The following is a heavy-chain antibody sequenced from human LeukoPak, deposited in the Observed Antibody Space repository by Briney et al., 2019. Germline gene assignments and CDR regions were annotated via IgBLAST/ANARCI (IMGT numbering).Heavy chain of an antibody. J-gene: IGHJ4*02. CDR2: INPNTGDT. V-gene: IGHV1-2*02. CDR3: ARAYSSSVHAPLRY. CDR1: GYTFTGYY. Sequence: ASVKVSCKASGYTFTGYYMHWVRQAPGQGLEWMGWINPNTGDTDYVQNFQGRVTMTRDTSISTAYMELSRLRSDDTAVYYCARAYSSSVHAPLRYWGQGTLVTGSS. D-gene: IGHD6-6*01.